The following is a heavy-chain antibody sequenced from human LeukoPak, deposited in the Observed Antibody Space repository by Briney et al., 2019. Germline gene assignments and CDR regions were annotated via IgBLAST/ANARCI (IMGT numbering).Heavy chain of an antibody. D-gene: IGHD2-2*01. CDR2: IIPIFGTA. V-gene: IGHV1-69*05. Sequence: VASVKVSCKASGGTFSSYAISWVRQAPGQGLEWMGRIIPIFGTANYAQKFQGRVTITTDESTSTAYMELSSLRAEDTAVYYCARGGNLYCSATSCYDFDYWGQGTLVTVSS. CDR3: ARGGNLYCSATSCYDFDY. J-gene: IGHJ4*02. CDR1: GGTFSSYA.